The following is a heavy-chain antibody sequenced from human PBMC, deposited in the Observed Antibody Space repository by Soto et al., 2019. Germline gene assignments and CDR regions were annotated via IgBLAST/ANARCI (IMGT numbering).Heavy chain of an antibody. Sequence: QVQLEQSGAEVKKPGASVKVSCKVSGYTLTELSMHWVRQAPGKGLEWMGGFDPEDDETIYAQNFQGRVTMTEDTSTHTAYMELSSLRSEDTAVYYCATGMDTALIFDSWGQGTLVTVSS. V-gene: IGHV1-24*01. CDR1: GYTLTELS. D-gene: IGHD5-18*01. CDR2: FDPEDDET. CDR3: ATGMDTALIFDS. J-gene: IGHJ4*02.